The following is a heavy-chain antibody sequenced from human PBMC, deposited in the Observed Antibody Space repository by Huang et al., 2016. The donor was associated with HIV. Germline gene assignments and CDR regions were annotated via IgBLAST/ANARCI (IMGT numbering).Heavy chain of an antibody. CDR2: ISTNNGSP. D-gene: IGHD3-3*01. J-gene: IGHJ3*02. CDR1: GYRFISYG. Sequence: QEQLVQSGPEVTRPGASVKVSCKASGYRFISYGISWVRQAPGQGLEWMGLISTNNGSPDYEKKCQGRAIMTADRSTNIAYMELRSLRSDDTATYYCARVIRGSFGVVKDALDIWGHGTMVAVSS. CDR3: ARVIRGSFGVVKDALDI. V-gene: IGHV1-18*04.